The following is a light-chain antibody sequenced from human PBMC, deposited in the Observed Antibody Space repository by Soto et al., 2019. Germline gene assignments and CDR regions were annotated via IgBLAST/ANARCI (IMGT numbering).Light chain of an antibody. CDR3: SSFTSTNTVL. J-gene: IGLJ2*01. CDR1: SSDVGGYNY. V-gene: IGLV2-14*01. CDR2: NVS. Sequence: QPVLTQPASVSGSPGQSITISCTGTSSDVGGYNYVSWYQQHPGKAPKLMIYNVSNRPSGVSNRFSGSKSGNTASLTISGLQAEDEGHYCSSFTSTNTVLFGGGTKVTVL.